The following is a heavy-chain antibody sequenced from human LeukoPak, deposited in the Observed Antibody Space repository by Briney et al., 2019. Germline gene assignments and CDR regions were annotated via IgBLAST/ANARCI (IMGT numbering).Heavy chain of an antibody. V-gene: IGHV3-21*01. CDR1: GFTFSSYS. CDR3: AKDFYGSGNSYFDY. D-gene: IGHD3-10*01. J-gene: IGHJ4*02. Sequence: GGSLRLSCAASGFTFSSYSMNWVRQAPGKGLEWVSSISSSSSYIYYADSVKGRFTISRDNAKNSLYLQMNSLRAEDTAVYYCAKDFYGSGNSYFDYWGQGTLVIVSS. CDR2: ISSSSSYI.